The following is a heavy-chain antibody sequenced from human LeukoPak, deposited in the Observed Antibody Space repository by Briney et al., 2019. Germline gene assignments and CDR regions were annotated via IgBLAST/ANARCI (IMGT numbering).Heavy chain of an antibody. Sequence: SETLSLTCAVYGGSFSGYYWSWIPQPPGKGLEWIGEINHSGSTNYNPSLKSRVTISVDTSKNQFSLKLSSVTAADTAVYYCARRPSSGWSYRYFDYWGQGTLVTVSS. CDR2: INHSGST. CDR3: ARRPSSGWSYRYFDY. V-gene: IGHV4-34*01. D-gene: IGHD6-19*01. CDR1: GGSFSGYY. J-gene: IGHJ4*02.